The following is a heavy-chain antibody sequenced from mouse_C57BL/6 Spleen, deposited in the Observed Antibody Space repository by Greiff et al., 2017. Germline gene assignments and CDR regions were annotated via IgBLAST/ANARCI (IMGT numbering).Heavy chain of an antibody. CDR2: ISYDGSN. Sequence: EVQLVESGAGLVKPSQSLSLTCSVTGYSITSGYYWNWIRQFPGNKLEWMGYISYDGSNNYNPSLKNRISITRDTSKNQFFLKLNSVTTEDTATYYCARDHGYDGAWFAYWGQGTLVTVSA. V-gene: IGHV3-6*01. CDR1: GYSITSGYY. D-gene: IGHD2-2*01. J-gene: IGHJ3*01. CDR3: ARDHGYDGAWFAY.